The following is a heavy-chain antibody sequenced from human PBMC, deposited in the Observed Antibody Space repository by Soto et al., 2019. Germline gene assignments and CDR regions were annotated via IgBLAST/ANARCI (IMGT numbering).Heavy chain of an antibody. J-gene: IGHJ4*02. Sequence: GGSLRLSCAASGFTFSSYAMHWVRQAPGKGLEWVAVISYDGSNKYYADSVKGRFTIARDNSKNTLYLKMNSLRAEDTAVYYGAREKSLAPDYWGQGTLVTVSS. CDR2: ISYDGSNK. V-gene: IGHV3-30*04. CDR1: GFTFSSYA. CDR3: AREKSLAPDY.